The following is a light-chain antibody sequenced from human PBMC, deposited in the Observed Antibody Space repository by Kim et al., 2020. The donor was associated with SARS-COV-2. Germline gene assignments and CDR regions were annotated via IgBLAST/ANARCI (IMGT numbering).Light chain of an antibody. CDR1: KLGDKY. J-gene: IGLJ2*01. V-gene: IGLV3-1*01. CDR2: QDS. Sequence: SYELTQPPSVSVSAGQTASITCSGDKLGDKYACWYQQKPGQSPVLVIYQDSKRPSGIPERCSGSNSGNTATLTISGTQAMDEADYYCQAWDSSTAVFGGG. CDR3: QAWDSSTAV.